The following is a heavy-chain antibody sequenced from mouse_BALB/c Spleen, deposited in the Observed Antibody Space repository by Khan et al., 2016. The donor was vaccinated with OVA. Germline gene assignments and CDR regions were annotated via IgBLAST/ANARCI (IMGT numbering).Heavy chain of an antibody. CDR3: AITTVVCYYAMDY. J-gene: IGHJ4*01. Sequence: VQLQQSGAELVKPGPPVKLSCTASGFTIKDTYMHWVKQRPEKGLEWIGRIDPANGNTKYDPKFQGQATITADTSSHPVYLQLSSLTSEDTAVYYCAITTVVCYYAMDYWGQGTSVTVSS. V-gene: IGHV14-3*02. D-gene: IGHD1-1*01. CDR1: GFTIKDTY. CDR2: IDPANGNT.